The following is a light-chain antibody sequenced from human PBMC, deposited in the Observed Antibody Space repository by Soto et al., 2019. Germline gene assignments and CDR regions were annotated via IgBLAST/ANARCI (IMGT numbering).Light chain of an antibody. J-gene: IGKJ1*01. V-gene: IGKV3-20*01. Sequence: DIVLTQSPGTLSLSPGERATLSCRTNQSVNSGFLAWYQKKPGQAPRLLLYGISRRAIGIPDRFSGSGSGTDFTLTINRLGPEDFAVYYCQHYGDSVWTFGQGTKVDIK. CDR1: QSVNSGF. CDR2: GIS. CDR3: QHYGDSVWT.